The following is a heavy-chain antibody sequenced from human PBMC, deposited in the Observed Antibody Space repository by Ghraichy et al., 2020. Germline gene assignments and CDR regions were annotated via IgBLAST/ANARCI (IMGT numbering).Heavy chain of an antibody. CDR3: ARIDFWSGVDAFDI. V-gene: IGHV3-30*04. CDR1: GFTFSSYA. J-gene: IGHJ3*02. D-gene: IGHD3-3*01. CDR2: ISYDGSNK. Sequence: GGSLRLSCAASGFTFSSYAMHWVRQAPGKGLEWVAVISYDGSNKYYADSVKGRFTISRDNSKNTLYLQMNSLRAEDTAVYYCARIDFWSGVDAFDIWGQGTMVTVSS.